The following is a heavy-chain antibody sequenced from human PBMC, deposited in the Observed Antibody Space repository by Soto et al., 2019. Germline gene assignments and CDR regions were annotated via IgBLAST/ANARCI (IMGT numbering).Heavy chain of an antibody. CDR1: GFTFSNYA. Sequence: GGSLRLSCAASGFTFSNYAMNWVRQAPGKGLEWVSGISDSGDNTFYADSVRGRFTVSRDNSKNTLYLQMDSLRAEDTAVFYCAKDPDTFQYSSGWSPYMDVWGQGTTVTVSS. CDR3: AKDPDTFQYSSGWSPYMDV. J-gene: IGHJ6*02. D-gene: IGHD6-19*01. V-gene: IGHV3-23*01. CDR2: ISDSGDNT.